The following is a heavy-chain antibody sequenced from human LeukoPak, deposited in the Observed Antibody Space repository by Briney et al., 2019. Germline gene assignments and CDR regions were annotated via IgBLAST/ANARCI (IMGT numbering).Heavy chain of an antibody. J-gene: IGHJ6*03. V-gene: IGHV3-48*03. CDR2: ISTTSGTI. D-gene: IGHD2-2*01. Sequence: GGSLRLSCVASGFTFSSYELNWVRQTPGKGLEWVSYISTTSGTIFYADSVKGRFTISRDNAKNSLYLQINSLRAEDTAVYFCARVLGHCGTTSCFYYMDVWGRGTTVTVSS. CDR1: GFTFSSYE. CDR3: ARVLGHCGTTSCFYYMDV.